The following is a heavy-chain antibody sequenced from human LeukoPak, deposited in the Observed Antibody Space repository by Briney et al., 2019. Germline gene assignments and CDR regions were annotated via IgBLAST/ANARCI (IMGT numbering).Heavy chain of an antibody. D-gene: IGHD6-19*01. CDR2: INHSGST. V-gene: IGHV4-34*01. J-gene: IGHJ5*02. CDR3: AACGWADNWFDP. CDR1: GGSFSGYY. Sequence: PSETLSLTCAVYGGSFSGYYWSWIRQPPGKGLEWIGEINHSGSTNYNPSLKSRVTISVDTSKNQFSLKLSSVTAADTAVYYCAACGWADNWFDPWGQGTLVTVSS.